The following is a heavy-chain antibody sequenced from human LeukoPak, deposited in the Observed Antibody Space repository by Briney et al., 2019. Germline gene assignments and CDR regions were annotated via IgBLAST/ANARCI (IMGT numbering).Heavy chain of an antibody. Sequence: GGSLRLSCAASGFTFSNYAMSWVRQAPGKRPEWVSAISGGGSATYYADSVKGRFTISRDSSRNTLSLQLHSLRAEDTAVYYCAKSREDDTSGYHYSNFDYWGQGTLVSVSS. D-gene: IGHD3-22*01. J-gene: IGHJ4*02. CDR3: AKSREDDTSGYHYSNFDY. CDR1: GFTFSNYA. V-gene: IGHV3-23*01. CDR2: ISGGGSAT.